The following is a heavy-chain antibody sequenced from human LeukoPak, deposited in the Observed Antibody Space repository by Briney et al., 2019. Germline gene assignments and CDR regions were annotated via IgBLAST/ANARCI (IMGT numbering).Heavy chain of an antibody. CDR2: IYYSGST. J-gene: IGHJ4*02. D-gene: IGHD5-12*01. Sequence: PSETLSLTCTVSGGSISSYYWSWIRQPPGKGLEWIGFIYYSGSTNYNPSLKSRVTISVDTSKNQFSLKLSSVTAADTAMYYCAKSNGYGLIDYWGQGTLVTVSS. CDR3: AKSNGYGLIDY. V-gene: IGHV4-59*08. CDR1: GGSISSYY.